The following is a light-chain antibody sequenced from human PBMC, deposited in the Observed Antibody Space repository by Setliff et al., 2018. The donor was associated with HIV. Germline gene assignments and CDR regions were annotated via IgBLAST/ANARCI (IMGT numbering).Light chain of an antibody. V-gene: IGLV2-14*01. CDR3: CSYTSSNTDV. CDR1: SSDVGAYNY. J-gene: IGLJ1*01. Sequence: ASVSGSPGQSITISCTGTSSDVGAYNYVSWYQQYPGKAPKLMIYEVSNRPSGVSNRFSGSKSGNTASLTISGLQAEDEADYYCCSYTSSNTDVFGTGTKVTVL. CDR2: EVS.